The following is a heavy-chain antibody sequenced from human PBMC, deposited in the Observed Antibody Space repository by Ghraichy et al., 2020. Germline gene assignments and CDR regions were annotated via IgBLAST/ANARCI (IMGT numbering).Heavy chain of an antibody. CDR3: ARYSSSWYRNAFDI. D-gene: IGHD6-13*01. J-gene: IGHJ3*02. V-gene: IGHV4-39*01. CDR1: GGSISSSSYY. CDR2: IYYSGST. Sequence: SETLSLTCTVSGGSISSSSYYWGWIRQPPGKGLEWIGSIYYSGSTYYNPSLKSRVTISVDTSKNQFSLKLSSVTAADTAVYYCARYSSSWYRNAFDIWGQGTMVTVS.